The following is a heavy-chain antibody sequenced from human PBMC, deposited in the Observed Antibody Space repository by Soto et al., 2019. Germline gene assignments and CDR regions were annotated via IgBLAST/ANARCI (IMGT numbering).Heavy chain of an antibody. CDR1: GYDFRTYS. Sequence: GGSLRLSCRASGYDFRTYSMNWVRQAPGQGLEWIAYVSLDSDTIQYADSVKGRFTITRDDAENSLYLQMDSLRDEDTATYYCARLYYDYVWGQGTTVTVSS. CDR2: VSLDSDTI. CDR3: ARLYYDYV. V-gene: IGHV3-48*02. D-gene: IGHD3-3*01. J-gene: IGHJ6*02.